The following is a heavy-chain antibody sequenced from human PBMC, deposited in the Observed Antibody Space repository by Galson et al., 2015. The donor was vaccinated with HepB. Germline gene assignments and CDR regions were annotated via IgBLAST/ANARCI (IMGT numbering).Heavy chain of an antibody. J-gene: IGHJ5*02. V-gene: IGHV3-64D*06. CDR1: GFTFSSYA. CDR2: ISSNGGST. Sequence: SLRLSCEASGFTFSSYAMHWVRQAPGKGLEYVSAISSNGGSTYYADSVEGRFTISRGNSKNTLYLQMSSLRAEDTAVYYCVKGGEWGRGWVDPWGQGALVTVSS. CDR3: VKGGEWGRGWVDP. D-gene: IGHD3-10*01.